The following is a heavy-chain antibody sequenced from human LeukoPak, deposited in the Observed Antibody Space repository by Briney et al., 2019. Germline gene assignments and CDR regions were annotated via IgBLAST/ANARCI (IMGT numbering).Heavy chain of an antibody. CDR2: IYYTGST. V-gene: IGHV4-59*01. Sequence: SETLSLTCTVSGDSISSYYWTWIRQPPGKGLEWIGYIYYTGSTNYNPSLRSRVTISVDTSKNQFSLKLSSVTAADTAVYYCARDNTPPGSEMATILGAFDIWGQGTMVTVSS. CDR3: ARDNTPPGSEMATILGAFDI. CDR1: GDSISSYY. D-gene: IGHD5-24*01. J-gene: IGHJ3*02.